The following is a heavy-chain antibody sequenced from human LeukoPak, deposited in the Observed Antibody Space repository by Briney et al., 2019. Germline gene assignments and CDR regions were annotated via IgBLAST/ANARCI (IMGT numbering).Heavy chain of an antibody. D-gene: IGHD6-13*01. J-gene: IGHJ4*02. V-gene: IGHV3-33*01. CDR3: ARLARIAAAGTPWGDY. CDR1: GFTFSSYG. Sequence: GGSLRLSCAASGFTFSSYGMYWVRQAPGKGLEWVAVIWYDGSNKYYADSVKGRFTISRDNSKNTLYLQMNSLRAEDTAVYYCARLARIAAAGTPWGDYWGQGTLVTVSS. CDR2: IWYDGSNK.